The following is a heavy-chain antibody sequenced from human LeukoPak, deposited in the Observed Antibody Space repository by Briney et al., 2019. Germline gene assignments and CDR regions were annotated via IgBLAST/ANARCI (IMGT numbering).Heavy chain of an antibody. Sequence: GGSLRLSCAASGFTFSSYAMSWVRQAPGKGLEWVSAISGSGGSTYYADSVKGRFTISRDNSKNTLYLQMNSLRVEDTAVYYGAKGSYDSSGYYYFDNWGQGTLVTVSS. J-gene: IGHJ4*02. D-gene: IGHD3-22*01. CDR3: AKGSYDSSGYYYFDN. CDR2: ISGSGGST. V-gene: IGHV3-23*01. CDR1: GFTFSSYA.